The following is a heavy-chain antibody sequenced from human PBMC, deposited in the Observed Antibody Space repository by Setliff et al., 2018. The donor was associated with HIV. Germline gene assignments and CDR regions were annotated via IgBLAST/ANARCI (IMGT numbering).Heavy chain of an antibody. CDR1: GGSISSHY. Sequence: SETLSLTCTVSGGSISSHYWSWIRQPPGKGLEWIVYIYYSGSTNYNPSLKSRVTISMDTSNNQFSLKVSSVTAADTAVYYCARARGNTYYYYYMDVWGKGTTVTVSS. J-gene: IGHJ6*03. D-gene: IGHD4-4*01. CDR3: ARARGNTYYYYYMDV. CDR2: IYYSGST. V-gene: IGHV4-59*11.